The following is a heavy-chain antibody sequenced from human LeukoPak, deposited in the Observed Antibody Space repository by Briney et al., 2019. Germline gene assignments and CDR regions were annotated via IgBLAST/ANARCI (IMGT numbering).Heavy chain of an antibody. Sequence: GGSLRLSCAASGFTFSSYAMSWVRQAPGKGLEWVSGISWNSGSIGYADSVKGRFTISRDNAKNSLYLQMNSLRAEDTALYYCAKGNSYYYDSSGYYYLVYWGQGTLVTVSS. J-gene: IGHJ4*02. CDR1: GFTFSSYA. CDR3: AKGNSYYYDSSGYYYLVY. V-gene: IGHV3-9*01. CDR2: ISWNSGSI. D-gene: IGHD3-22*01.